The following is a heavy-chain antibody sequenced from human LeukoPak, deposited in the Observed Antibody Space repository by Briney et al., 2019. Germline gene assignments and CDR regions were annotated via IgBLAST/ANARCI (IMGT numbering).Heavy chain of an antibody. D-gene: IGHD5-18*01. CDR2: IYYSGST. CDR3: ARAVKVYSPSYGMDV. J-gene: IGHJ6*02. CDR1: GXSISTYY. Sequence: SETLSLTCTVSGXSISTYYGSWIRQPPGKGLEWIGYIYYSGSTNYNPSLKSRVTISVDTSKNQFSLKLSSVTAADTAVYYCARAVKVYSPSYGMDVWGQGTTVTVSS. V-gene: IGHV4-59*01.